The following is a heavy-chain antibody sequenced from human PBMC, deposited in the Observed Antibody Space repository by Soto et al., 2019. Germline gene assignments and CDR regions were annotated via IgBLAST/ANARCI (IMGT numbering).Heavy chain of an antibody. V-gene: IGHV1-18*01. J-gene: IGHJ3*02. Sequence: ASVEVSCKASGYTFTSYGISWVRQAPGQGLEWMGWISAYNGNTNYAQKLQGRVTMTTDTSTSTAYMELRSLRSDDTAVYYCARVRLGYCTNGVCPDAFDIWGQGTMVTVSS. CDR3: ARVRLGYCTNGVCPDAFDI. CDR1: GYTFTSYG. CDR2: ISAYNGNT. D-gene: IGHD2-8*01.